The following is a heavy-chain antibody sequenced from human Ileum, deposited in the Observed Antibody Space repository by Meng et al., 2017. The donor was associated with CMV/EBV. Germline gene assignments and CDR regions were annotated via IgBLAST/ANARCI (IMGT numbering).Heavy chain of an antibody. D-gene: IGHD6-6*01. CDR3: ARAYSNSYRVDY. V-gene: IGHV4-59*01. J-gene: IGHJ4*02. CDR1: GGSISTYF. CDR2: IYYYGST. Sequence: SETLSLTCTVSGGSISTYFWIWIRQPPGKGLEYIGYIYYYGSTNYHPSLKSRVTVSVDTYKNQFSLQLSAVTAADTAVYYCARAYSNSYRVDYWGQGTMVTVSS.